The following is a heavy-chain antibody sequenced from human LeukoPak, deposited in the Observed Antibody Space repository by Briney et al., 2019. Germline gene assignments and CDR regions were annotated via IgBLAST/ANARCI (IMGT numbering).Heavy chain of an antibody. Sequence: SETLSLTCTVSGGSISNTNYYWAWIRQPPGKGLECIGSIYYSGGPYYNPSLKSRVTISVDTSKNQFSLRLSSVTAADTAVYYCATWRTAKTGFDYWGQGTLVTVSS. J-gene: IGHJ4*02. D-gene: IGHD1-1*01. V-gene: IGHV4-39*01. CDR2: IYYSGGP. CDR1: GGSISNTNYY. CDR3: ATWRTAKTGFDY.